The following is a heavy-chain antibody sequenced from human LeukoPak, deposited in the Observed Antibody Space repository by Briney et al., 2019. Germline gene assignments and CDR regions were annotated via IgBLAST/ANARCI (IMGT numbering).Heavy chain of an antibody. CDR1: GFSFNNYV. J-gene: IGHJ4*02. D-gene: IGHD6-19*01. Sequence: GGSLRLSCAASGFSFNNYVMSWVRQAPGKGLEWVSAISGDGARTYYADSVKGRFTISRDNSKNTLYLQMNSLRAEDTAVYYCAKTARPGWLVRFDYWGQGTLVTVSS. CDR2: ISGDGART. CDR3: AKTARPGWLVRFDY. V-gene: IGHV3-23*01.